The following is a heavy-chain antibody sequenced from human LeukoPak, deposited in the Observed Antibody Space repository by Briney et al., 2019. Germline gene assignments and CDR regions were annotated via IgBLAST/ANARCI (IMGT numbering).Heavy chain of an antibody. D-gene: IGHD3-3*01. CDR2: ISAYNGNK. Sequence: ASVKVSCKASGYIFTSHGISWVRQAPGQGLEWMGWISAYNGNKKYAQNLQGRVTMTTDTSTGTAYVELSRLRSDDTAVYYCARAPTYYDFWSGYYMGPRGFDYWGQGTLVTVSS. V-gene: IGHV1-18*01. J-gene: IGHJ4*02. CDR1: GYIFTSHG. CDR3: ARAPTYYDFWSGYYMGPRGFDY.